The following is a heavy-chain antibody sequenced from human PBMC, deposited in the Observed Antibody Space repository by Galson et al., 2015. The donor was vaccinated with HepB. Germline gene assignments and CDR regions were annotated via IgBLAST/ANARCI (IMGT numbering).Heavy chain of an antibody. CDR2: IRSKAYGGTT. CDR1: GFTFGDYA. D-gene: IGHD2-2*01. CDR3: TRDPGTSRAGYYFDY. V-gene: IGHV3-49*03. Sequence: SLRLSCAASGFTFGDYAMSWFRQAPGKGLEWVGFIRSKAYGGTTEYAASVKGRFTISRDDSKSIAYLQMNSLKTEDTAVYYCTRDPGTSRAGYYFDYWGQGTLVTVSS. J-gene: IGHJ4*02.